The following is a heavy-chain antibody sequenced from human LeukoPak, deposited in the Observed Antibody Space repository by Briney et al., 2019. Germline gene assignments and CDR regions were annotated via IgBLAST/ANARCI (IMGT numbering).Heavy chain of an antibody. J-gene: IGHJ4*02. CDR1: GFTFSSYA. D-gene: IGHD2-2*02. CDR2: ISYDGSNK. V-gene: IGHV3-30-3*01. Sequence: GSLRLSCAASGFTFSSYAMHWVRQAPGKGLEWVAVISYDGSNKYYADSVKGRFTISRDNSKNTLYLQMNSLRAEDTAVYYCARDRVRYCSSTSCYTADYWGQGTLVTVPS. CDR3: ARDRVRYCSSTSCYTADY.